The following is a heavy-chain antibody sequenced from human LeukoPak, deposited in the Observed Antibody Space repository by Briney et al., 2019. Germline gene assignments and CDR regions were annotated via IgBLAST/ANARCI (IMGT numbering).Heavy chain of an antibody. V-gene: IGHV3-21*01. CDR1: GFTFSSYS. J-gene: IGHJ6*02. CDR3: ARAYGDYPSNYYGMDV. Sequence: GGSLRLSCAASGFTFSSYSMNWVRQAPGKGLEWVSSISSSSSYIYYADSVKGRFTISRDNAKNSLYLQMNSLRAEDTAVYYCARAYGDYPSNYYGMDVWGQGTTVTVSS. CDR2: ISSSSSYI. D-gene: IGHD4-17*01.